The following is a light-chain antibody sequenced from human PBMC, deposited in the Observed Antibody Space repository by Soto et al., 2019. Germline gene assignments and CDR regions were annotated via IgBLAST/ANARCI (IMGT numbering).Light chain of an antibody. V-gene: IGLV2-14*01. CDR2: DVS. J-gene: IGLJ1*01. CDR3: GSYTTSSNYV. Sequence: QSVLTQPASVSGSPGQSITISCTGTSGDVGAYNYVSWYQQHPGKAPKLMIYDVSHRPSGVSHRFSGSKSGNTASLTISGLQAEDEADYYCGSYTTSSNYVFXTGTKLTV. CDR1: SGDVGAYNY.